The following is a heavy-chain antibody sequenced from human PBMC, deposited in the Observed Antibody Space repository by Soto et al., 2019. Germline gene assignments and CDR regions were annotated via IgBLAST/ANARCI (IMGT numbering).Heavy chain of an antibody. CDR3: ARTRRYNWNADDDSDI. Sequence: GGSLRLSCAASGFTFSSYSMNWVRQAPGKGLEWVSYISSSSSTIYYADSVKGRFTISRDNAKNSLYLQMNSLRAEDTAVYYCARTRRYNWNADDDSDIWGQGTMVTVSS. V-gene: IGHV3-48*01. J-gene: IGHJ3*02. CDR2: ISSSSSTI. D-gene: IGHD1-20*01. CDR1: GFTFSSYS.